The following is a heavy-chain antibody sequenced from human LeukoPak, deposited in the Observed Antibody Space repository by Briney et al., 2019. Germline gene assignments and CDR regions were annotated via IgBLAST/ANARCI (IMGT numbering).Heavy chain of an antibody. J-gene: IGHJ3*02. CDR1: GFTFSDYY. CDR3: ARVGPLVDDAFDI. V-gene: IGHV3-11*01. CDR2: ISSSGSTI. D-gene: IGHD2-2*01. Sequence: GGSLRLSCAASGFTFSDYYMSWIRQAPGKGLEWVSYISSSGSTIYYAVSVKGRFTISRDNAKNSLYLQMNSLRAEDTAVYYCARVGPLVDDAFDIWGQGTMVTVSS.